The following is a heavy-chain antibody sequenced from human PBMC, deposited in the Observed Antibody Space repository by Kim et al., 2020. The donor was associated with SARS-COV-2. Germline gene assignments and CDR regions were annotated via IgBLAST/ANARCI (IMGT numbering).Heavy chain of an antibody. CDR3: AREDRHSVSYYGHFYYYGMNV. D-gene: IGHD3-10*01. CDR1: GFTVSSNY. V-gene: IGHV3-53*04. Sequence: GGSLRLSCAASGFTVSSNYMSWVLQAPGKGLEWVSVIYSGGSTYYADSVKGRFTISRHNSKNTLYLQMNSQRAEDTAVYYLAREDRHSVSYYGHFYYYGMNVWVQGTTVAVSS. CDR2: IYSGGST. J-gene: IGHJ6*02.